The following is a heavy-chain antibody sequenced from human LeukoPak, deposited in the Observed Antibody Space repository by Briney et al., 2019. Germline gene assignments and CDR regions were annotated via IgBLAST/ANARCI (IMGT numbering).Heavy chain of an antibody. CDR1: GFTFSSYA. CDR3: ANGNRCTSPNCLGYYYFYMDV. V-gene: IGHV3-23*01. D-gene: IGHD2-8*01. CDR2: FSGSGGTT. J-gene: IGHJ6*03. Sequence: GGSLRLSCAASGFTFSSYAMNWVRQAPGRGLEWVSGFSGSGGTTYYSDSVKGRFTISRDNCKNTRYLQMNSLRAEDTAVYYCANGNRCTSPNCLGYYYFYMDVWGKGTTVTVSS.